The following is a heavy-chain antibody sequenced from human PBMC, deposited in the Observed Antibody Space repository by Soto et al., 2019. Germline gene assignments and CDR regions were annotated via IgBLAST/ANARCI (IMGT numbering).Heavy chain of an antibody. CDR3: ARMLPTGGYYYYGMDV. Sequence: GASVKVSCKASGGTFSSYAISWLRQAPGQGLEWMGGIIPIFGTANYAQKFQGRVTITADESASTAYMELSSLRSEDTAVYYCARMLPTGGYYYYGMDVWGQGTSVTVSS. V-gene: IGHV1-69*13. CDR1: GGTFSSYA. CDR2: IIPIFGTA. D-gene: IGHD2-15*01. J-gene: IGHJ6*02.